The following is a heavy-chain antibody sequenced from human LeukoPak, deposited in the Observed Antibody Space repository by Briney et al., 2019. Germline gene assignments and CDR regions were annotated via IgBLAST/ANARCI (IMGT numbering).Heavy chain of an antibody. CDR3: AGINDYGDPTGAFDI. J-gene: IGHJ3*02. CDR1: GFTFSTYS. CDR2: ISSSSSYI. V-gene: IGHV3-21*01. D-gene: IGHD4-17*01. Sequence: GGSLRLSCAASGFTFSTYSMNWVRQAPGKGLEWVSSISSSSSYIHYADSVKGRFTISRDNAKNSLFLQMSSLRAEDTAVYYCAGINDYGDPTGAFDIWGQGTMVTVSS.